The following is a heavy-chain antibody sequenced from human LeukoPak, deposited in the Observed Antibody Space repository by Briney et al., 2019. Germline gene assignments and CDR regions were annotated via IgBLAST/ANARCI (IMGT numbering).Heavy chain of an antibody. D-gene: IGHD3-22*01. CDR1: GGSISNYY. J-gene: IGHJ4*02. CDR3: ARCLRLVTSGYSFDY. Sequence: SETLSLTCTVSGGSISNYYWSWIRQPPGKGLEWIGHIYSTGSTTYSPSLKSRVIMSADTSKNQFSLKVTSVTAADTAVYYCARCLRLVTSGYSFDYWGQGILATVSS. CDR2: IYSTGST. V-gene: IGHV4-59*08.